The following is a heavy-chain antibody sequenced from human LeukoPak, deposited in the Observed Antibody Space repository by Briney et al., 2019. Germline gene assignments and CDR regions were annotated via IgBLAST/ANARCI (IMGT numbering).Heavy chain of an antibody. CDR3: AREGSDFWSGSHTFDY. CDR2: IIPIFGTA. J-gene: IGHJ4*02. V-gene: IGHV1-69*13. CDR1: GYTFTTYD. D-gene: IGHD3-3*01. Sequence: GASVRVSCKASGYTFTTYDINWVRQAPGQGLEWMGGIIPIFGTANYAQKFQGRVTITADESTSTAYMELSSLRSEDTAVYYCAREGSDFWSGSHTFDYWGQGTLVTVSS.